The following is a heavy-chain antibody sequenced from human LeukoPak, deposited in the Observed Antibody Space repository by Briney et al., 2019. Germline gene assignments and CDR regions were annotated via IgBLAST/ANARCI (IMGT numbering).Heavy chain of an antibody. CDR3: TRFPSSSSSTN. J-gene: IGHJ4*02. CDR2: IRSKAYGGTT. V-gene: IGHV3-49*03. D-gene: IGHD6-6*01. Sequence: GGSLRLSCTASGFTFGDYAMSWFRQAPGKGLEWVGFIRSKAYGGTTEYAASVKGRFTISRDDSKSIAYLQMNSLKTEDTAVYYCTRFPSSSSSTNWGQGTLVTVSS. CDR1: GFTFGDYA.